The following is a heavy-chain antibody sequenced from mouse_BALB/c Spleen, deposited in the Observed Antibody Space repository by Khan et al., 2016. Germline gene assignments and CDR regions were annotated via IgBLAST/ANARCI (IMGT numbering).Heavy chain of an antibody. V-gene: IGHV1-77*01. D-gene: IGHD1-2*01. J-gene: IGHJ4*01. Sequence: QVQLQQSGTELPRPGASVKLSCKASGYTFTDYYLHWVKQRTGQGLEWIGEIFPGSGSTYYNEKFKGKSSLTADTSSSTAYMQLSSLTSEDSAVYYCARSYCGYCSMDYWGHGASVTVSS. CDR3: ARSYCGYCSMDY. CDR2: IFPGSGST. CDR1: GYTFTDYY.